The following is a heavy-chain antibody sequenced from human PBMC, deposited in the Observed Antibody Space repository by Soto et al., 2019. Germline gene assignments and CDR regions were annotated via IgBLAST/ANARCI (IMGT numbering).Heavy chain of an antibody. V-gene: IGHV3-11*01. CDR2: ISFTGSIT. CDR1: GFPFGDYY. CDR3: ARYLQIAATHTNWFDP. Sequence: QVQLVESGGALVKPGGSLRLSCAASGFPFGDYYMSWIRQAPGKGLEWVSYISFTGSITYYADSVRGRFTISRDNARSSLYLQMNSLRGEDTAVYYCARYLQIAATHTNWFDPWGQGALVTVSS. J-gene: IGHJ5*02. D-gene: IGHD2-15*01.